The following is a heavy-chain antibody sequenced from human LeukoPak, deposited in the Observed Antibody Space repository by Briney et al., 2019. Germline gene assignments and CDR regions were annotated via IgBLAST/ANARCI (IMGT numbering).Heavy chain of an antibody. CDR1: GFTFSTYG. V-gene: IGHV3-23*01. CDR3: ARDRRAAAGTVDY. Sequence: GGSLRLSCGASGFTFSTYGMTWVRQAPGKGPEWVSGIDGSGYTTKYADSVEGRFTVSRDNSRNTLYLQMNSLRVEDTAVYYCARDRRAAAGTVDYWGRGTLVTVSS. D-gene: IGHD6-13*01. CDR2: IDGSGYTT. J-gene: IGHJ4*02.